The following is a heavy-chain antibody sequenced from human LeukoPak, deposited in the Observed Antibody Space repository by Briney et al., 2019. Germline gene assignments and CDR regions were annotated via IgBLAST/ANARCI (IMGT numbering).Heavy chain of an antibody. V-gene: IGHV4-59*12. CDR1: GGSISSYY. CDR3: ARVYSGRRVED. CDR2: IFYSGTT. D-gene: IGHD1-26*01. J-gene: IGHJ4*02. Sequence: PSETLSLTCTVSGGSISSYYWNWIRQPPGKGLEWIGYIFYSGTTNYNPSLKSRVTISVDTSKSQFSLKLSSVTAADTAVYYCARVYSGRRVEDWGQGTLVTVSS.